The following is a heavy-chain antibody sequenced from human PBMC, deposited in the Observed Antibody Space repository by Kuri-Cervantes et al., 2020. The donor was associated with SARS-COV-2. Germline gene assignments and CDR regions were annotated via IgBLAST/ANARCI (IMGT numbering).Heavy chain of an antibody. J-gene: IGHJ6*03. CDR1: GGSISSGDYY. Sequence: SETLSLTCTVSGGSISSGDYYWNWIRQPAGKGLEWIGRIYSAGDSNYNPSLKSRVTISLDRSKNQFSLKLTSVTAADTAVYYCARDIVVVPAATLDFGYYYYYMDVCGKGTTVTVSS. CDR3: ARDIVVVPAATLDFGYYYYYMDV. V-gene: IGHV4-61*02. CDR2: IYSAGDS. D-gene: IGHD2-2*01.